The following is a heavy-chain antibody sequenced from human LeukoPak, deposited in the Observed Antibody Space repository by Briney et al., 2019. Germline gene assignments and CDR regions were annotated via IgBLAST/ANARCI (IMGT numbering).Heavy chain of an antibody. CDR1: GGSISSSNW. CDR3: ARRRYYYDSSGLDY. D-gene: IGHD3-22*01. J-gene: IGHJ4*02. CDR2: IYHSGST. V-gene: IGHV4-4*02. Sequence: SETLSLTCAVSGGSISSSNWWSWVRQPPGKGLEWIGEIYHSGSTNYNPSLKSRVTISVDKSKNQFSLKLSSVTAADTAVYYCARRRYYYDSSGLDYWGQGTLVTVSS.